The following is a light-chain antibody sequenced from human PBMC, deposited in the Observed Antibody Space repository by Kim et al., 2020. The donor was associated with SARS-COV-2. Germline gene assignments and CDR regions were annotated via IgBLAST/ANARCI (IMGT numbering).Light chain of an antibody. Sequence: SYELTQPPSVSVSPGQTANITCSGDKLGNKYVCWYQQKAGQSPDLVIYKDTKRPSGIPERFSGSNSGNTATLTISGTQAMDEADYYCQAWDSSTVIFGGGTQLIVL. J-gene: IGLJ2*01. CDR3: QAWDSSTVI. CDR2: KDT. CDR1: KLGNKY. V-gene: IGLV3-1*01.